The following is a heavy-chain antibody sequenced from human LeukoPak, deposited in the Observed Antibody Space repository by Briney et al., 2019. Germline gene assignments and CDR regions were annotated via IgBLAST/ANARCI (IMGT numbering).Heavy chain of an antibody. V-gene: IGHV1-2*02. J-gene: IGHJ5*02. CDR3: AREGEKLNMVRGVIWWFDP. CDR2: INPNSGGT. CDR1: GYTFTGYY. D-gene: IGHD3-10*01. Sequence: GASVKVSCKASGYTFTGYYMHWVRQAPGQGLEWMGWINPNSGGTNYAQKFQGRVTMTRDTSISTAYMELSRLRSDDTAVYYCAREGEKLNMVRGVIWWFDPWGQGTLVTVSS.